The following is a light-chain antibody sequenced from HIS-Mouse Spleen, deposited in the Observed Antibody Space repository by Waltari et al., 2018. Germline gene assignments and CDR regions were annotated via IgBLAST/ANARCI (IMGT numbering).Light chain of an antibody. CDR2: WAA. J-gene: IGKJ2*01. Sequence: DIVMTQSPDSLAVSLGERATINCKSSQGVLYSSNNKNYLAWYQQKPGQPPKLLIYWAATRESGVPDRFSGSGSGTDFTLTISSLQAEDVAVYYCQKYYSTPYTFGQGTKLEIK. CDR1: QGVLYSSNNKNY. CDR3: QKYYSTPYT. V-gene: IGKV4-1*01.